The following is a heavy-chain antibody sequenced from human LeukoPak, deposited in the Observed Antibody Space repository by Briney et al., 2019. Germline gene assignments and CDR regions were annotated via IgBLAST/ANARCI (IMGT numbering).Heavy chain of an antibody. J-gene: IGHJ6*04. V-gene: IGHV1-69*13. CDR3: AMIYGSGSGYGMDV. CDR1: GGTFSSYA. CDR2: IIPIFGTA. D-gene: IGHD3-10*01. Sequence: ASVKVSCKASGGTFSSYAISWVRQAPEQGLEWMGGIIPIFGTANYAQKFQGRVTITADESTSTAYMELSSLRSEDTAVYYCAMIYGSGSGYGMDVWGKGTTVTVSS.